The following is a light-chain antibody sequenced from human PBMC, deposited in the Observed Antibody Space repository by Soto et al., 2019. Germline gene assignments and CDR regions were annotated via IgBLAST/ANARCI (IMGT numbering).Light chain of an antibody. CDR2: DAS. Sequence: EIVLTQSPATLSLSPGERATLSCRASQSVSSYLAWYQQKPGQAPRLLMYDASIRATGIPARFSGSGSGTDFTLTISSLEPEDFAVYYCQQRSNWPPSLTFGGGTKVDIK. J-gene: IGKJ4*01. CDR3: QQRSNWPPSLT. V-gene: IGKV3-11*01. CDR1: QSVSSY.